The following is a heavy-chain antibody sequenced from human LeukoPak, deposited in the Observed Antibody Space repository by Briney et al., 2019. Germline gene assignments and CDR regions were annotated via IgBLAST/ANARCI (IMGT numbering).Heavy chain of an antibody. D-gene: IGHD6-19*01. CDR1: GYTFTSCD. CDR3: ARGNPSIAVVTLYYYYGMDV. Sequence: ASVKVSCKASGYTFTSCDINWVRQATGQGLEWMGWMNPNSGNTGYAQKFQGRVTMTRNTSISTAYMELSSLRSEDTAVYYCARGNPSIAVVTLYYYYGMDVWGQGTTVTVSS. CDR2: MNPNSGNT. J-gene: IGHJ6*02. V-gene: IGHV1-8*01.